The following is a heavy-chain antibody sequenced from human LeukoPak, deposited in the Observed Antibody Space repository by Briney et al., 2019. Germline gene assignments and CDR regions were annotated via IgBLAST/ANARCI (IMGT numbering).Heavy chain of an antibody. CDR2: INHSGST. CDR3: ARGRYGFDY. Sequence: PSETLSLTCAVYGGSFSGYYWSWIRQPPGKGLEWIGEINHSGSTNYNPSLKGRVTISVDTSKNQFSLKLSSVTAADTAVYYCARGRYGFDYWGQGTLVTVSS. V-gene: IGHV4-34*01. J-gene: IGHJ4*02. CDR1: GGSFSGYY. D-gene: IGHD4-17*01.